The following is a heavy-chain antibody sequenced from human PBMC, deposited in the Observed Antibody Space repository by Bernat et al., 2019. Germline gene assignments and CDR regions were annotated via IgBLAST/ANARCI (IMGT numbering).Heavy chain of an antibody. D-gene: IGHD2-21*01. J-gene: IGHJ6*02. Sequence: QVQLVQSGAEVKKPGASVKVSCEASGYTFTSYDINWVRQATGQGLEWMGWMNPNSGNTGYAQKFQGRVTMTRNTSISTAYMELGSLRSEDTAVYYCARVYSGGLYYYYYYGMDVWGQGTTVTVSS. CDR3: ARVYSGGLYYYYYYGMDV. V-gene: IGHV1-8*01. CDR2: MNPNSGNT. CDR1: GYTFTSYD.